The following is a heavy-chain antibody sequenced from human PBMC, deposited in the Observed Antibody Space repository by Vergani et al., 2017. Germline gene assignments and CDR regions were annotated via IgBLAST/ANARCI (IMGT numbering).Heavy chain of an antibody. V-gene: IGHV3-33*01. CDR2: IWYDGSNK. CDR3: ARTKSYSTIFGVVISPSNDAFDI. J-gene: IGHJ3*02. Sequence: QVQLVESGGGVVQPGRSLRLSCAASGFTFSSYGMHWVRQAPGKGLEWVAVIWYDGSNKYYADSVKGRFTISRDNSKNTLYLQMNSLRAGDTAVYYCARTKSYSTIFGVVISPSNDAFDIWGEGTMVTVSS. D-gene: IGHD3-3*01. CDR1: GFTFSSYG.